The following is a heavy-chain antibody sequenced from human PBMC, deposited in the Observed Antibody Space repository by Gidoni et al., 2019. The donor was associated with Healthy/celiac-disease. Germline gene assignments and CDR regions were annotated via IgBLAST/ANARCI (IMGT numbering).Heavy chain of an antibody. V-gene: IGHV4-34*01. CDR1: GGSFSGSS. J-gene: IGHJ5*02. Sequence: QVQLQQWGAGLLTPSETLSLTCAVYGGSFSGSSWSWIRQPPGKGLEWIGEINHSGSTNHNPSLKSRVTISVDTSKKQFSLKLSSVTAADTAVYYCARGLDIVVVPAASNWFDPWGQGTLVTVSS. CDR3: ARGLDIVVVPAASNWFDP. D-gene: IGHD2-2*03. CDR2: INHSGST.